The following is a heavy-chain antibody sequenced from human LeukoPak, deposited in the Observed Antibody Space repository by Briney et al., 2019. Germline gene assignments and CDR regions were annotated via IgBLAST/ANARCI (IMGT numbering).Heavy chain of an antibody. CDR2: IYYSGST. D-gene: IGHD2-15*01. Sequence: PSETLSLTCTVSGGSISSSSYYWGWIRQPPGKGLEWIGSIYYSGSTYYNPSLKSRVTISVDTSKNQFSLKLSSVTAADTAVYYCARHWYCSGGSCGPYNWFDPWGQGTLVTVSS. J-gene: IGHJ5*02. CDR3: ARHWYCSGGSCGPYNWFDP. CDR1: GGSISSSSYY. V-gene: IGHV4-39*01.